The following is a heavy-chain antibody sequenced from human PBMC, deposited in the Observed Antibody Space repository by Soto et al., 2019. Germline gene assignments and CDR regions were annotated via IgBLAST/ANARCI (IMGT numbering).Heavy chain of an antibody. Sequence: SETLSLTCTVSGGSISSGVYYWSWIRHHPGKGLEWIGYIYYSGSTYYNPSLKSRVTISVDTSKNQFSLRLSSVTAADTAVYYCARDLSSSWSGEMYGMDVWGQGPTVTV. CDR3: ARDLSSSWSGEMYGMDV. J-gene: IGHJ6*02. V-gene: IGHV4-31*03. CDR2: IYYSGST. CDR1: GGSISSGVYY. D-gene: IGHD6-13*01.